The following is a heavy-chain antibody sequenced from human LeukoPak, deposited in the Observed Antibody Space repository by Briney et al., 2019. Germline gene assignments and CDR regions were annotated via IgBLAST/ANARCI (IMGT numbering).Heavy chain of an antibody. D-gene: IGHD2-2*01. CDR1: GGSFSGYY. J-gene: IGHJ4*02. CDR3: ARGWQRVVPAGLFDY. Sequence: PSETLSLTCAVYGGSFSGYYWSWIRQPPGKGLEWIGEINHSGSTNYNPSLKSRVTISVATSKNQFSLKLSSVTAADTAVYYGARGWQRVVPAGLFDYWGQGTLVTVSS. CDR2: INHSGST. V-gene: IGHV4-34*01.